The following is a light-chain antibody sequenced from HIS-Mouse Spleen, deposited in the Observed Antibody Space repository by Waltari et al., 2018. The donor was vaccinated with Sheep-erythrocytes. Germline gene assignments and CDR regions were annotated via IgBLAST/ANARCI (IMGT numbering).Light chain of an antibody. V-gene: IGLV2-11*01. CDR3: CSYAGSYNHV. CDR2: DVS. CDR1: SSDVGGYNY. J-gene: IGLJ1*01. Sequence: QSALTQPRSVSGSPGQSVTISCTVTSSDVGGYNYFPRYQQHPGKAPKLMIYDVSKRPSGVPDRFSGSKSGNTASLTISGLQAEDEADYYCCSYAGSYNHVFATGTKVTVL.